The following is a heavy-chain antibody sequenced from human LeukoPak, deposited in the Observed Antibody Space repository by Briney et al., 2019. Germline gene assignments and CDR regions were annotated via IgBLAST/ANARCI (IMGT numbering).Heavy chain of an antibody. D-gene: IGHD5-24*01. V-gene: IGHV3-23*01. CDR2: ISPNGVIT. CDR3: AKDDAWLQYGN. Sequence: GSLRLSCAASGFTFSSHGMNWVRQAPGKGLEWVSGISPNGVITYYADSVKGRFTISRDNSKGTVYLQMNSLRPEDTAVYYCAKDDAWLQYGNWGRGTLVTVSS. CDR1: GFTFSSHG. J-gene: IGHJ4*02.